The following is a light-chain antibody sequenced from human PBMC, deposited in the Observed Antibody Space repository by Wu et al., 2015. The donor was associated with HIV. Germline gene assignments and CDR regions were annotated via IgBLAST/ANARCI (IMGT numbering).Light chain of an antibody. CDR1: QSVNSNF. Sequence: EIVLTQSPGTLSLSPGERATLSCRASQSVNSNFLAWYQHKPAQAPRLLIFDASRRAPGIADRFSGSGSGTDFTLTISGLEPEDFAVYYCQQYGTSPWAFGQGTKVEIK. J-gene: IGKJ1*01. CDR2: DAS. CDR3: QQYGTSPWA. V-gene: IGKV3-20*01.